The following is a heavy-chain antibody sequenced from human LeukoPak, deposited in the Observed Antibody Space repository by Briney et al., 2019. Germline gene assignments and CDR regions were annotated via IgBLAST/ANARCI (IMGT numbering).Heavy chain of an antibody. CDR2: IWFDGSDK. V-gene: IGHV3-33*01. CDR1: GFTFSNYG. Sequence: PGGSLRLSCVASGFTFSNYGMHWVRQAPGKGLEWVAIIWFDGSDKHYADSVKGRVTISRDNSKNTLYLQMNSLRAEDTAVYYCARHASGHYFDSWGQGTLVTVSS. J-gene: IGHJ4*02. D-gene: IGHD2-15*01. CDR3: ARHASGHYFDS.